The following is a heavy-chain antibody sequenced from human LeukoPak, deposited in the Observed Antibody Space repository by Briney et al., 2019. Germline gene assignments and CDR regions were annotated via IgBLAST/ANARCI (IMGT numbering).Heavy chain of an antibody. CDR2: IYYSGST. CDR3: ARDTYNFDWLPSAFDI. Sequence: SETLSLTCTVSGGSISSSSYYWGWIRQPPGKGLEWIGSIYYSGSTYYNPSLKSRVTISVDTSKNQFSLKLSSVTAADTAVYYCARDTYNFDWLPSAFDIWGQGTMVTVSS. J-gene: IGHJ3*02. D-gene: IGHD3-9*01. CDR1: GGSISSSSYY. V-gene: IGHV4-39*07.